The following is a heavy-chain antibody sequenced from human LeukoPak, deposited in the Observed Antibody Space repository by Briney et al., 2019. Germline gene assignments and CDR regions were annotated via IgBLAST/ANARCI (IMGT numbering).Heavy chain of an antibody. Sequence: PSETLSLTCTVSGGSISSFYWSWIRQPPGKGLEWIGYISYSGSTNYNPSLKSRVTISVDTSKNQFSLKLSSVTAADTAVYYCAPHFEVGGSSSPYDAFDIWGQGTMVTVSS. D-gene: IGHD6-6*01. CDR3: APHFEVGGSSSPYDAFDI. V-gene: IGHV4-59*01. J-gene: IGHJ3*02. CDR1: GGSISSFY. CDR2: ISYSGST.